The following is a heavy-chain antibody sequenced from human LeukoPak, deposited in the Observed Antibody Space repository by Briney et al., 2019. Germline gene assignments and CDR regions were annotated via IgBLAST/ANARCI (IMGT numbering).Heavy chain of an antibody. D-gene: IGHD5-12*01. CDR2: IYPGDSGT. CDR1: GYSFTNYW. J-gene: IGHJ4*02. Sequence: GESLKISCKGSGYSFTNYWIGWVRQMPGKGLEWMGIIYPGDSGTRYSPSFQGQVTISADKSISTAYLQWSSLQASNTAMYYCARLPGYMYADVSFDYWGQGTLVTVSS. CDR3: ARLPGYMYADVSFDY. V-gene: IGHV5-51*01.